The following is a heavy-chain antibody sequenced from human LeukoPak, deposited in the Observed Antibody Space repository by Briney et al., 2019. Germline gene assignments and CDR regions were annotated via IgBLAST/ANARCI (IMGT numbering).Heavy chain of an antibody. CDR3: ARDSEWGLLRSDY. Sequence: PGGSLRLSCAASGFTFSRYWMTWVGQAPGKGLEWVANIKQDGTEKYYVDSVKGRFTISRDNAKNSLYLQMNSLRAEDTAVYYCARDSEWGLLRSDYWGQGTLVTVSS. J-gene: IGHJ4*02. D-gene: IGHD1-26*01. CDR1: GFTFSRYW. CDR2: IKQDGTEK. V-gene: IGHV3-7*05.